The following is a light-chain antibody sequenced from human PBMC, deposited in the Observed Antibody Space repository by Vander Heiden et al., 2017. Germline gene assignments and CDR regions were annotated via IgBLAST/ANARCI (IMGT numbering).Light chain of an antibody. CDR3: QQYDSYPRT. Sequence: DIQMSQSPATLPESVGDRVTITCRASQSILTYLAWYQQKPGKAPKLMIYKASSLESGVPSRFGGSGSGTEFTLTISSLQPDDFATYYCQQYDSYPRTFGQGTKVEIK. CDR1: QSILTY. J-gene: IGKJ1*01. V-gene: IGKV1-5*03. CDR2: KAS.